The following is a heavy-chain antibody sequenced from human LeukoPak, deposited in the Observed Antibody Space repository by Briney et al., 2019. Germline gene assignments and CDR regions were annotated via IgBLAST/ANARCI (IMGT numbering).Heavy chain of an antibody. J-gene: IGHJ4*02. Sequence: ASVKVSCKASGYTFTSYDINWVRQATGQGLEWMGWMNPNSGNTGYAQKFQGRVTMTRSTSISTAYMELSSLRSEDTAVYYCARGPYGSGSYYFDYWGQGTLVTVSS. CDR3: ARGPYGSGSYYFDY. CDR1: GYTFTSYD. D-gene: IGHD3-10*01. V-gene: IGHV1-8*01. CDR2: MNPNSGNT.